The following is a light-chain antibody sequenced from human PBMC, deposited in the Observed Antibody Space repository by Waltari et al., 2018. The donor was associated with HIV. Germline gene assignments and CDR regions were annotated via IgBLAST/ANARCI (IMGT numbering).Light chain of an antibody. CDR1: RIVAGSD. J-gene: IGLJ3*02. V-gene: IGLV1-40*01. Sequence: QSVLTQPPSVSGAPGQRVTLSCTGRRIVAGSDVHWFQQFPGTAPNTLIYSNRYRPSGVPDRFSGSNSGNSASLAITGLQAEDESTYYCQSYDSSLGGRVFGGGTNVTVL. CDR2: SNR. CDR3: QSYDSSLGGRV.